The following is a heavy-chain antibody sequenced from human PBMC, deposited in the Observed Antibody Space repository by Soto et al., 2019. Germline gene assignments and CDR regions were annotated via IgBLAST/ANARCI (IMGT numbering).Heavy chain of an antibody. J-gene: IGHJ6*02. Sequence: SVPISRKTCVSSETRYDRDWVRQNPRQGLEWMGIINPSGGSTSYAQRFQGRVTMTRDTSTSTVYMELSSLRPEDTAVYFCASGVDSQVGPSVTAFRGQRTSVTVFS. CDR1: VSSETRYD. CDR3: ASGVDSQVGPSVTAF. D-gene: IGHD2-2*01. CDR2: INPSGGST. V-gene: IGHV1-46*01.